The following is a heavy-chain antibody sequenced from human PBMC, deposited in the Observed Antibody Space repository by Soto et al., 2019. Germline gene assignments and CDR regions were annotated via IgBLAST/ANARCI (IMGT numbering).Heavy chain of an antibody. CDR1: GFSLSTSGVG. V-gene: IGHV2-5*02. Sequence: QITLKESGPTLVKPTQTLTLTCTFSGFSLSTSGVGVGWIRQPPGKALEWLALIYWDDDKRYSPSLKSRLTITNDTSKNQVVLTMTNMDPVDTATYYCAHSLIGYYYDSSGSNWFDPWGQGTLVTVSS. CDR2: IYWDDDK. J-gene: IGHJ5*02. D-gene: IGHD3-22*01. CDR3: AHSLIGYYYDSSGSNWFDP.